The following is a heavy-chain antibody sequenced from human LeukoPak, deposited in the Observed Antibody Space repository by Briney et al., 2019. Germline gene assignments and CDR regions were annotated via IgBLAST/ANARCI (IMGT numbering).Heavy chain of an antibody. V-gene: IGHV1-2*02. J-gene: IGHJ4*02. CDR2: INPNSGGT. D-gene: IGHD3-10*01. CDR1: GYTFTGYY. CDR3: AGGYGSGSYYLFYYFDY. Sequence: ASVKVSCKASGYTFTGYYMHWVRQAPGQGLEWMGWINPNSGGTNYAQKFQGRVTMTRDTSISTAYMELSSLRSEDTAVYYCAGGYGSGSYYLFYYFDYWGQGTLVTVSS.